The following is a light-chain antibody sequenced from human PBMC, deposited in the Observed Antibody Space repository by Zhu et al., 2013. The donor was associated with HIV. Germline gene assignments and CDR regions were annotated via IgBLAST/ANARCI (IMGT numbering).Light chain of an antibody. V-gene: IGKV3-20*01. CDR2: GAS. J-gene: IGKJ2*04. CDR3: QKYGSLPCS. CDR1: QSLNSRS. Sequence: EIVLTQFPGTLSLSPGERATLSCRASQSLNSRSLAWYQQKPGQAPRLLIYGASNRATGIPDRFGGSGSGTDFTLTISRLEPEDFAVYYCQKYGSLPCSFGQGTKLEIK.